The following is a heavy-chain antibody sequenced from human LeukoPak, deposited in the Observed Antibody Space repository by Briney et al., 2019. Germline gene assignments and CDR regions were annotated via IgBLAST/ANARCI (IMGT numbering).Heavy chain of an antibody. V-gene: IGHV3-23*01. J-gene: IGHJ3*02. Sequence: PGGSLRLSCAASGFTLRSYAMSWVRQAPGKGPQWVSGISASGGRTYYADSVKGRFTISRDTSRNTLYLQMDSLRADGTAVYYCGKDPNGDYVGAFDMWGQGTTVTVSS. D-gene: IGHD4-17*01. CDR3: GKDPNGDYVGAFDM. CDR2: ISASGGRT. CDR1: GFTLRSYA.